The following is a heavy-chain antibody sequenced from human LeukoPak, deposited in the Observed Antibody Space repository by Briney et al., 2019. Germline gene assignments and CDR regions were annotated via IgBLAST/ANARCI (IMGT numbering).Heavy chain of an antibody. CDR1: GGSISGTAYH. J-gene: IGHJ5*02. CDR3: ARDRGNYYGSGSYYDWFDP. Sequence: MTSETLSLTCTVSGGSISGTAYHWGWIRQPPGKGLEWVGSISYSGDTDYNPSLKSRVTISVETSKNQFSLKLSSVTAADTAVYYCARDRGNYYGSGSYYDWFDPWGQGTLVTVSS. CDR2: ISYSGDT. V-gene: IGHV4-39*07. D-gene: IGHD3-10*01.